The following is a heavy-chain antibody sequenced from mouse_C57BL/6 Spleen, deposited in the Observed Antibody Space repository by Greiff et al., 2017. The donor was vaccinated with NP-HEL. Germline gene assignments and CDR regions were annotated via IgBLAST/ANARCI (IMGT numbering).Heavy chain of an antibody. J-gene: IGHJ2*01. Sequence: QVQLQQSGAELVRPGASVTLSCKASGYTFTNYEMHWVKQTPVHGLEWIGAIDPETGGTAYNQKFKGKAILTADKSSSTAYMELRSLTSEDSAVYYCTRSGYYYGSSPFDYWGQGTTLTVSS. D-gene: IGHD1-1*01. CDR2: IDPETGGT. V-gene: IGHV1-15*01. CDR1: GYTFTNYE. CDR3: TRSGYYYGSSPFDY.